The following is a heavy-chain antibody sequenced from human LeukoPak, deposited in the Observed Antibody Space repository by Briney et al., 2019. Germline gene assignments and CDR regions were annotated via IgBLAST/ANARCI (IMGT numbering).Heavy chain of an antibody. CDR1: GYTFTSYY. CDR3: ARIYSYHPYYYYGMDV. V-gene: IGHV1-69*13. J-gene: IGHJ6*02. D-gene: IGHD5-18*01. Sequence: SVKVSCKASGYTFTSYYMHWVRQAPGQGLEWMGGIIPIFGTANYAQKFQGRVTITADESTSTAYMELSSLRSEDTAVYYCARIYSYHPYYYYGMDVWGQGTTVTVSS. CDR2: IIPIFGTA.